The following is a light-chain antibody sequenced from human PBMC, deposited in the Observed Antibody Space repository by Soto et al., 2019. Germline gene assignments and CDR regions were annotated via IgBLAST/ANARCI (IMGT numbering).Light chain of an antibody. CDR2: DVS. CDR3: SSYTSSSPLGV. CDR1: SSDVGGYNY. Sequence: QSALTQPASVSGSPGQSITISCTGTSSDVGGYNYVSWYQQHPGKAPKLMIYDVSNRASGVSNRCSGSKSGNTAALTISGLQAEDEADYYCSSYTSSSPLGVFGTGTKVTVL. V-gene: IGLV2-14*01. J-gene: IGLJ1*01.